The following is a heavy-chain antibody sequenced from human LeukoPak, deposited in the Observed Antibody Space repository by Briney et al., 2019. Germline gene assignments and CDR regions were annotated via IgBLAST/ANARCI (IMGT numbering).Heavy chain of an antibody. CDR1: GFTFRSCE. J-gene: IGHJ4*02. D-gene: IGHD5-24*01. CDR2: ISHSCSTL. Sequence: PGGSLRLSCAASGFTFRSCEMNWVRQAPGKGLEWVSYISHSCSTLYYADSVKGRFTISRDNAKNSLYLQMDSLRAEDTAVYYCVADGYNQDPDYWGQGTLVTVSS. V-gene: IGHV3-48*03. CDR3: VADGYNQDPDY.